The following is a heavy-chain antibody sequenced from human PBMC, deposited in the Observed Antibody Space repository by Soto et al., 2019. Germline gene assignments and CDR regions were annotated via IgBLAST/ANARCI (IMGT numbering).Heavy chain of an antibody. CDR3: ARGGRLDVYNWDDY. V-gene: IGHV4-59*03. CDR1: GASISRYY. D-gene: IGHD1-1*01. J-gene: IGHJ4*02. Sequence: SETLSPTCLLSGASISRYYWSWIRQPPGKGLGWIEYIYYSGSTNYNPSLKGRVTMTTDTSTSTADMELRSLRSDDAAVYYCARGGRLDVYNWDDYWGQGTQVTVSS. CDR2: IYYSGST.